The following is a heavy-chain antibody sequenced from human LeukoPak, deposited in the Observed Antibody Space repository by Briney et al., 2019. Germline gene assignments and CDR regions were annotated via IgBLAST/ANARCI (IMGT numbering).Heavy chain of an antibody. CDR3: ARAAYYDSSGPDY. D-gene: IGHD3-22*01. Sequence: PSETLSLTCTVSGGSISSYYWSWIRQPPGKGLEWIGYIYYSGSTNHNPSLKSRVTISVDTSKNQFSLKLSSVTAADTAVYYCARAAYYDSSGPDYWGQGTLVTVSS. CDR2: IYYSGST. V-gene: IGHV4-59*12. CDR1: GGSISSYY. J-gene: IGHJ4*02.